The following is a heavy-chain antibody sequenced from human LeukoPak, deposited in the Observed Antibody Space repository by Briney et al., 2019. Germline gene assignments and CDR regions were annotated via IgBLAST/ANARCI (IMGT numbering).Heavy chain of an antibody. V-gene: IGHV3-49*04. CDR1: GFTFGDHA. CDR3: TRGPIQLWIHNGMDV. CDR2: XXSKAYRGTT. D-gene: IGHD1-1*01. Sequence: PGGSLRLSCRGSGFTFGDHAMSWVRQAPGKGLXXXXXXXSKAYRGTTEYAPSVKGRFTISRDDSISIAYLQMNSLITEDTAFYYCTRGPIQLWIHNGMDVWGQGTTVTVSS. J-gene: IGHJ6*02.